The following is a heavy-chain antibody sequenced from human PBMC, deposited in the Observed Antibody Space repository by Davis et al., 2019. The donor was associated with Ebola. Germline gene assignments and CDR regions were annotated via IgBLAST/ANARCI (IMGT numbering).Heavy chain of an antibody. CDR2: VYHAGNT. J-gene: IGHJ4*02. V-gene: IGHV4-61*01. CDR3: ARGKCSGPHCYTWLWDY. Sequence: MPSETLSLTCTVSGGSVNSGSYYWTWMRQPPGKGLEWIGYVYHAGNTHYNPSLESRVTISADTSRNQISLRLNSVTAADSAIYYCARGKCSGPHCYTWLWDYWGQGILVTVSS. CDR1: GGSVNSGSYY. D-gene: IGHD2-15*01.